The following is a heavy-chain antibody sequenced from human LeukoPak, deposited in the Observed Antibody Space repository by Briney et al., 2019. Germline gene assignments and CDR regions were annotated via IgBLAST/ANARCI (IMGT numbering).Heavy chain of an antibody. CDR1: GGSISSYY. Sequence: PSETLSLTCTVSGGSISSYYWSWIRQPPGKGLEWIGYIYYSGSTNYNPSLKSRVTISVDTSKNQFSLKLSSVTAADTAVYYCARAYSSSWYRWFDPWGQGTLVIVSS. CDR2: IYYSGST. CDR3: ARAYSSSWYRWFDP. V-gene: IGHV4-59*01. D-gene: IGHD6-13*01. J-gene: IGHJ5*02.